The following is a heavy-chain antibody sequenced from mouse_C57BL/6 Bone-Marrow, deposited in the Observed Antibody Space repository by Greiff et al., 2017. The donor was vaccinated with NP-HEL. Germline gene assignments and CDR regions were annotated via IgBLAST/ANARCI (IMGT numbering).Heavy chain of an antibody. D-gene: IGHD2-4*01. CDR3: ARSGDYDECAY. CDR1: GYTFTGYW. J-gene: IGHJ3*01. Sequence: QVQLQQSGAELMKPGASVQLSCKATGYTFTGYWIEWVKQRPGHGLEWIGEILPGSGSTTYNEKVKGTATFTADTSSNTAYMQLSSLTTEDSAIYYCARSGDYDECAYWGQGTLVTVSA. CDR2: ILPGSGST. V-gene: IGHV1-9*01.